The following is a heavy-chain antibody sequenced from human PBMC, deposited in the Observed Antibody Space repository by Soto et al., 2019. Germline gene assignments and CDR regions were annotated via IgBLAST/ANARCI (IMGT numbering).Heavy chain of an antibody. Sequence: QVQLVQSGAEVKKPGSSVKVSCKASGGTFINYAISWVRQAPGQGLEWMGGIIPLFGTANYAQKFEGRVTITADKSTDTAYMELSRLKSEDTAVYYCARLIGEGYSGTYALDYWGQGTLVTVSS. CDR2: IIPLFGTA. V-gene: IGHV1-69*06. CDR1: GGTFINYA. J-gene: IGHJ4*02. D-gene: IGHD1-26*01. CDR3: ARLIGEGYSGTYALDY.